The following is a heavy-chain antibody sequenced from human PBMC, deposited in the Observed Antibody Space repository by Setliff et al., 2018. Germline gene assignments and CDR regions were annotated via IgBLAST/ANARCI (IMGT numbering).Heavy chain of an antibody. Sequence: ASVKVSCKASGYTFSSYSMHWVRQAPGQRLEWMGWINAANENTQYSKKFQGRLTITRGTSANTAYMELSSLRSEDTALYYCARYNWNTNWFDPWGQGTLVTVSS. CDR2: INAANENT. V-gene: IGHV1-3*01. CDR1: GYTFSSYS. CDR3: ARYNWNTNWFDP. D-gene: IGHD1-20*01. J-gene: IGHJ5*02.